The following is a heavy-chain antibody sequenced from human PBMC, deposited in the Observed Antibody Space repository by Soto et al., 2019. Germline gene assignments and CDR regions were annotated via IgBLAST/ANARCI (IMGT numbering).Heavy chain of an antibody. CDR1: GYTFTSYG. V-gene: IGHV1-18*01. Sequence: ASVKVSCKASGYTFTSYGISRVRQAPGQGLEWMGWSSAYNGNTNYAQKLQGRGTMTTDTSKSTDHRELRSVRSGDTAVYYGASTLLYCGGDCYMYGMDVWGQGTTVTVSS. J-gene: IGHJ6*02. CDR2: SSAYNGNT. D-gene: IGHD2-21*02. CDR3: ASTLLYCGGDCYMYGMDV.